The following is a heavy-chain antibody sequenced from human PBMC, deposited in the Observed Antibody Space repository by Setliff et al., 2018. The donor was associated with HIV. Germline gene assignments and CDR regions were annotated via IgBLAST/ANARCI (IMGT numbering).Heavy chain of an antibody. CDR3: ARILDMSSRTRTLYHAMDV. Sequence: GGSLRLSCAASGFAFSGHQMSWVRQAPGKGLEWVAKIKQDGSDKYYADSVQGRFTISRDNARNSLSLQLNSLRADDTAVYYCARILDMSSRTRTLYHAMDVWGRGTTVTVSS. J-gene: IGHJ6*02. CDR1: GFAFSGHQ. D-gene: IGHD3-10*01. V-gene: IGHV3-7*01. CDR2: IKQDGSDK.